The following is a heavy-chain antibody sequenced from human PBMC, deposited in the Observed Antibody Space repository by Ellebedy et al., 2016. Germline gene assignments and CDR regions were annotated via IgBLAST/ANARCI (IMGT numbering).Heavy chain of an antibody. CDR1: GFSFSNYF. CDR2: IVFSGTAT. CDR3: ARGGSEWSRDL. D-gene: IGHD3-3*01. Sequence: GESLKISXATSGFSFSNYFMTWVRQAPGKGLEWVATIVFSGTATYYSDSVKGRFIISRDNAKNSLFLQMNSLRVEDTAVYYCARGGSEWSRDLWGQGTLVTVSS. J-gene: IGHJ5*02. V-gene: IGHV3-21*01.